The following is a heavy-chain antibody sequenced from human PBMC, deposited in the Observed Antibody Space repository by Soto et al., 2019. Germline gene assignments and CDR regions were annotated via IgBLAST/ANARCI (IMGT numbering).Heavy chain of an antibody. CDR1: GDSISSNY. CDR2: ISYSGYT. CDR3: ARRRKLGSGRGYFYMDV. J-gene: IGHJ6*03. V-gene: IGHV4-59*01. Sequence: QVQLQESGPGLVKPSETLSLTCAVSGDSISSNYWSWIRQPPGKGPEWIGYISYSGYTNYNPSLKGRVTISADTSNNHFSLRLSSVTAADTAVYYCARRRKLGSGRGYFYMDVWGRGTTVTVSS. D-gene: IGHD3-10*01.